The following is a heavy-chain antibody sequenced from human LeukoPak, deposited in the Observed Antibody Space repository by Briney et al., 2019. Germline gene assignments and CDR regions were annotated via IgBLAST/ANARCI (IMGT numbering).Heavy chain of an antibody. CDR1: GYTFAYYW. J-gene: IGHJ4*02. V-gene: IGHV5-51*01. Sequence: GEPLKISCKGFGYTFAYYWTGCVRQMPGKSLEWMLITYPGDSETRYSPSSQVQVTISADKSISTAYLQWSSLRASDTAMYYCARCGEMATISSCYFDYWGQGTLVTVSS. D-gene: IGHD5-24*01. CDR3: ARCGEMATISSCYFDY. CDR2: TYPGDSET.